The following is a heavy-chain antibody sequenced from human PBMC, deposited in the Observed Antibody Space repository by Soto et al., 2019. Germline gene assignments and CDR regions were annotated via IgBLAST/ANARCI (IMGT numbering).Heavy chain of an antibody. Sequence: SETLSLTCTVSGGSISSSSYYWGWIRQPPGKGLEWIGSIYYSGSTYYNPSLKSRVTISVDTSKNQFSLQLSSVTAADTAVYYCARHPLRYFADYYYYGMDVWGQGTTVTVSS. V-gene: IGHV4-39*01. CDR3: ARHPLRYFADYYYYGMDV. CDR2: IYYSGST. D-gene: IGHD3-9*01. J-gene: IGHJ6*02. CDR1: GGSISSSSYY.